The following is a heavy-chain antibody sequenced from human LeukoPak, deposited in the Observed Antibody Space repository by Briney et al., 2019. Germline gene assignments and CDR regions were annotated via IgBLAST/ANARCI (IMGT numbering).Heavy chain of an antibody. D-gene: IGHD4-17*01. CDR1: GFTFDDHA. J-gene: IGHJ3*02. V-gene: IGHV3-9*01. CDR3: ARVYGDYFGAFDI. CDR2: ISWNSGSI. Sequence: GGSLRLSCAASGFTFDDHAMHWARQAPGKGLEWVSGISWNSGSIGYADSVKGRFTISRDNAKNSLYLQMNSLRAEDTALYYCARVYGDYFGAFDIWGQGTMVTVSS.